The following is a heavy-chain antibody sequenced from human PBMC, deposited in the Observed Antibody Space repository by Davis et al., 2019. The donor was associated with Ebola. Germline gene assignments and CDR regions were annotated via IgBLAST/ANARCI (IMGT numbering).Heavy chain of an antibody. CDR3: ARDHPLPYGDYGALDY. Sequence: ASVKVSCKASGYTFTSYDINWVRQATGQGLEWMGWMNPNSGNTGYAQKFQGRVTMTRNTSISTAYMELSSLRSEDTAVYYCARDHPLPYGDYGALDYWGQGTLVTVSS. V-gene: IGHV1-8*01. J-gene: IGHJ4*02. D-gene: IGHD4-17*01. CDR1: GYTFTSYD. CDR2: MNPNSGNT.